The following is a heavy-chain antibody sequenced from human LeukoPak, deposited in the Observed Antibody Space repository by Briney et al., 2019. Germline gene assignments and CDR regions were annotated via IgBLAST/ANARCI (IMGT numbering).Heavy chain of an antibody. Sequence: GGSLRLSCAASGFTFSSYSMNWVRQAPGKGLEWVTSISSSSSYIYYADSVKGRFTISRDNAKNSLYLQMNSLRAEDTAVYYCARVGVLGVIYYYMDVWGKGTTVTVSS. CDR1: GFTFSSYS. CDR2: ISSSSSYI. CDR3: ARVGVLGVIYYYMDV. V-gene: IGHV3-21*01. D-gene: IGHD3-10*01. J-gene: IGHJ6*03.